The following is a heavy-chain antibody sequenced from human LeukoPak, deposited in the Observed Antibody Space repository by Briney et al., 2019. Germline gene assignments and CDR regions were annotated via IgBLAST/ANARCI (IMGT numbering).Heavy chain of an antibody. D-gene: IGHD7-27*01. V-gene: IGHV4-59*10. CDR1: GGSFSGYY. Sequence: SETLSLTCAVYGGSFSGYYWSWIRQPAGKGLEWIGRIYTSGSTNYNPSLKSRVTISVDTSKNQFSLKLSSVTAADTAVYYCASGPVNSLGITASHAFDIWGQGTMVTVSS. CDR2: IYTSGST. J-gene: IGHJ3*02. CDR3: ASGPVNSLGITASHAFDI.